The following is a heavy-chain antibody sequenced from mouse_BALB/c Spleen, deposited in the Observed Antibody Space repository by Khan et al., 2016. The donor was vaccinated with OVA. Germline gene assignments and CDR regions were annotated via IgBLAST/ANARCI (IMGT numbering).Heavy chain of an antibody. J-gene: IGHJ3*01. CDR3: ARYDYDYDGAFAY. V-gene: IGHV3-8*02. Sequence: EVQLQESGPSLVTPSQTLSLTCSVTGDSITSGYWNWIRKFPGNKLEYMGYISYSGSTYYNPSLKSRISITRDTSKNQYYLKLNSVTTEDTATYYCARYDYDYDGAFAYWGQGTLVTVSA. CDR1: GDSITSGY. CDR2: ISYSGST. D-gene: IGHD2-4*01.